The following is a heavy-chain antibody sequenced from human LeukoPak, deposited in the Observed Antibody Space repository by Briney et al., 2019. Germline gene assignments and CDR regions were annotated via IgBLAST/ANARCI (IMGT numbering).Heavy chain of an antibody. CDR2: THYNSNFFF. J-gene: IGHJ4*02. Sequence: SQTLSLTRAISGDSVSTNSAGWNWIRQSPSRGLEWLGRTHYNSNFFFDYAPSAKSRITINPDTSKNQFSLQLNSVTPEDTAVYYCARGWQQSGFDSWGQGTLVTVSS. CDR3: ARGWQQSGFDS. CDR1: GDSVSTNSAG. V-gene: IGHV6-1*01. D-gene: IGHD5-24*01.